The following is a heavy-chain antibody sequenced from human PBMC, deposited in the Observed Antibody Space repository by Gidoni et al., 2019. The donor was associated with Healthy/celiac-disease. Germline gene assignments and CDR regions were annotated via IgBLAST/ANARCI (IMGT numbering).Heavy chain of an antibody. Sequence: QLQLQESGPGLVKPSETLSLTCTVSGGSISSSSYYWGWIRQPPGKGLEWIGSIYYSGSTYYNPSLKSRVTISVDTSKNQFSLKLSSVTAADTAVYYCARHMLYSSSRGGFDYWGQGTLVTVSS. CDR3: ARHMLYSSSRGGFDY. D-gene: IGHD6-6*01. CDR1: GGSISSSSYY. CDR2: IYYSGST. V-gene: IGHV4-39*01. J-gene: IGHJ4*02.